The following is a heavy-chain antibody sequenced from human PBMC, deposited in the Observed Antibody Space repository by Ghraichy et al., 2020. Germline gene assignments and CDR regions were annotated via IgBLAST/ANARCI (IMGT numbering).Heavy chain of an antibody. J-gene: IGHJ3*02. CDR1: GFTFSSYA. CDR3: AKDQGIYCSGGSCYSWAFDI. CDR2: ISGSGGST. Sequence: GGSLRLSCAASGFTFSSYAMSWVRQAPGKGLEWVSAISGSGGSTYYADSVKGRFTISRDNSKNTLYLQMNSLRAEDTAVYYCAKDQGIYCSGGSCYSWAFDIWGQGTMVTVSS. V-gene: IGHV3-23*01. D-gene: IGHD2-15*01.